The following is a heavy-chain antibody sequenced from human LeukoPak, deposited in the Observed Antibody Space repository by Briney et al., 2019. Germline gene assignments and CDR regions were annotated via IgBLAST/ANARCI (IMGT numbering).Heavy chain of an antibody. D-gene: IGHD2-2*01. CDR1: GGSFSGYY. Sequence: PSETLSLTCAVYGGSFSGYYWSWIRQPPGKGPEWIGEINHSGSTNYNPSLKSRVTISVDTSKNQFSLKLSSVTAADTAVYYCARRPVYCSSTSCAPRAFDYWGQGTLVTVSS. J-gene: IGHJ4*02. CDR3: ARRPVYCSSTSCAPRAFDY. V-gene: IGHV4-34*01. CDR2: INHSGST.